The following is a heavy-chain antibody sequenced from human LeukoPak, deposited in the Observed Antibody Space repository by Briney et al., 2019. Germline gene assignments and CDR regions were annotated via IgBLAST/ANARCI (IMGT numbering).Heavy chain of an antibody. CDR3: ARGFPPRRSYDSSGYYSYYFDY. CDR1: GYTSTGYY. D-gene: IGHD3-22*01. Sequence: ASVKASCKASGYTSTGYYMHWGRQAPGQGLEWMGWISAYNGYTIYAQKFQGRVTMTTDTSTSTAYMELRSLRSDDTAVYYCARGFPPRRSYDSSGYYSYYFDYWGQGTLVTVSS. CDR2: ISAYNGYT. V-gene: IGHV1-18*04. J-gene: IGHJ4*02.